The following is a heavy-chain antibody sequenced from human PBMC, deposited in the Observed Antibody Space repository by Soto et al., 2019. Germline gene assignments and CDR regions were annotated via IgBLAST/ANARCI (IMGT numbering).Heavy chain of an antibody. V-gene: IGHV4-34*01. J-gene: IGHJ4*02. CDR2: INHSGST. CDR3: ARGVRQYYDFWSGSATKFDY. Sequence: QVQLQQWGAGLLKPSETLSLTCAVYGGSFSGYYWSWIRQPPGKGLEWIGEINHSGSTIYNPSLKSRVTISVDTSKNQFSLKLSSVTAADTAVYYCARGVRQYYDFWSGSATKFDYWGQGTLVTVSS. CDR1: GGSFSGYY. D-gene: IGHD3-3*01.